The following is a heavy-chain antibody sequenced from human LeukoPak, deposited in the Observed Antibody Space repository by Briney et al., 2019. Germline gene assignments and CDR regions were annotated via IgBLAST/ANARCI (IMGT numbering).Heavy chain of an antibody. CDR3: ARDRRGRYCSSISCYLGCFDP. D-gene: IGHD2-2*01. J-gene: IGHJ5*02. CDR1: GYAFTGYY. Sequence: SVKVSCKASGYAFTGYYMHWVRQAPGQGLEWMGGIIPIFGTANYAQKFQGRVKITADESTSTAYMELSSLRSDDTAVYYCARDRRGRYCSSISCYLGCFDPWGQGTLVTVSS. CDR2: IIPIFGTA. V-gene: IGHV1-69*13.